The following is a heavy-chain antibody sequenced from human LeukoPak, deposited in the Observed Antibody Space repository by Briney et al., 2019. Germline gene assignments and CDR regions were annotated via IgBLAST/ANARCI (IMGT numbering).Heavy chain of an antibody. CDR1: GYTFTSYG. D-gene: IGHD2-2*01. CDR2: ISAYNGNT. V-gene: IGHV1-18*01. Sequence: GASVKVSCKASGYTFTSYGISWVRQAPGQGLEWMGWISAYNGNTNYAQKLQGRVTMTTDTSTSTAYMELRSLRSDDTAVYYCARDRGCSSTSCYLGYYYYYYGMDVWGQGTTVTVSS. J-gene: IGHJ6*02. CDR3: ARDRGCSSTSCYLGYYYYYYGMDV.